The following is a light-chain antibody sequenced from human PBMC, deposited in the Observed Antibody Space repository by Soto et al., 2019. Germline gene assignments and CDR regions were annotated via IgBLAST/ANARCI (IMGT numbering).Light chain of an antibody. CDR1: QDISSW. V-gene: IGKV1-12*01. Sequence: DIQMTHSPSSVSASVGDRVTITCRASQDISSWLAWYQQKPGKAPKLLIYAASTLESAVPSRFSGSGSGTDFTLTISSLQPEDFATYYCQQAHSFPPTFGGGTKVDNK. CDR3: QQAHSFPPT. J-gene: IGKJ4*01. CDR2: AAS.